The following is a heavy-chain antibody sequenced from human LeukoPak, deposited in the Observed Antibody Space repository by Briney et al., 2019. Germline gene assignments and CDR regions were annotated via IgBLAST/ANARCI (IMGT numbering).Heavy chain of an antibody. CDR1: GGSISSYY. CDR2: IYYSGST. V-gene: IGHV4-59*08. Sequence: SETLSLICTVSGGSISSYYWSWIRQPPGKGLEWIGYIYYSGSTNYNPSLKSRVTISVDTSKNQFSLKLSSVTAADTAVYYCARTMVRGSYDYWGQGTLVTVSS. J-gene: IGHJ4*02. CDR3: ARTMVRGSYDY. D-gene: IGHD3-10*01.